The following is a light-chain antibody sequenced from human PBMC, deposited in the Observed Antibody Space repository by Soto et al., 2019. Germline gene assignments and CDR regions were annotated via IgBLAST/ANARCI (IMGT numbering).Light chain of an antibody. CDR3: SSCACSNSNVV. V-gene: IGLV2-8*01. CDR1: SSDVGGYNY. Sequence: QSALTQPPSASGSPGQSVTISCTGTSSDVGGYNYVSWYQQHPGKAPKLMIYEVSKRPSGVSDRFSGSKSGNTASLTVSGLEAEDEADYDCSSCACSNSNVVFGGGTKLTVL. CDR2: EVS. J-gene: IGLJ2*01.